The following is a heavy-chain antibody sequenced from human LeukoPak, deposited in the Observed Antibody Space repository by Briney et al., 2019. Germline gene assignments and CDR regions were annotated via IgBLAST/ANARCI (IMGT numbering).Heavy chain of an antibody. D-gene: IGHD3-10*01. V-gene: IGHV3-30*02. CDR2: IRYDGSNK. CDR1: GFTFSSYG. J-gene: IGHJ1*01. CDR3: AKDFGSADAEYFQH. Sequence: GGSLRLSCAASGFTFSSYGVHWVRQAPGKGLEGVAFIRYDGSNKYYADSVKGRFTISRDNSKNTLYLQMNSLRAEDTAVYYCAKDFGSADAEYFQHWGQGTLVTVSS.